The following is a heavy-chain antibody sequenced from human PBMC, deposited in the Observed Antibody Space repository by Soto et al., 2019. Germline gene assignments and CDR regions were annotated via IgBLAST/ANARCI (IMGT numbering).Heavy chain of an antibody. V-gene: IGHV1-46*01. CDR2: INPSGGST. J-gene: IGHJ5*02. D-gene: IGHD6-13*01. Sequence: ASVKVSCKASGYTFTSYYMHWVRQAPGQGLEWMGIINPSGGSTSYAQKFQGRVTMTRHTSTSTVYMELSSLRSEDTAVYYCARDRYSSSWYRVAWFDPWGQGTLVTVSS. CDR3: ARDRYSSSWYRVAWFDP. CDR1: GYTFTSYY.